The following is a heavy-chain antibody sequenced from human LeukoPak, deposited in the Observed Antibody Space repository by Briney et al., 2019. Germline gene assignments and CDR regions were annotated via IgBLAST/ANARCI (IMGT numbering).Heavy chain of an antibody. CDR3: ARTTSYDYGDYGGAEYFQH. CDR1: GFTFSIYW. Sequence: PGGSLRLSCGASGFTFSIYWMSWVRQAPGKGLEWVANIKEGGSEKYYVDSVKGRFTISRDNAKNSLYLQMNSLRAEDTAVYYCARTTSYDYGDYGGAEYFQHWGQGTLVTVSS. D-gene: IGHD4-17*01. J-gene: IGHJ1*01. CDR2: IKEGGSEK. V-gene: IGHV3-7*01.